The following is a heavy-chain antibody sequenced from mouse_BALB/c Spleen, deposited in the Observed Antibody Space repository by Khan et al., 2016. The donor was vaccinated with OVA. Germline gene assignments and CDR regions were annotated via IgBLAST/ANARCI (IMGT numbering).Heavy chain of an antibody. V-gene: IGHV3-8*02. J-gene: IGHJ3*01. D-gene: IGHD2-14*01. Sequence: EVKLLESGPSLVKPSQTLSLTCSVTGDSITSGYWSWIRKFPGKKLEYMGYMIDSGNTYYNPSLKSRISITRPTSKNQYYLQLNSVTTEDTATYYCARSTCRYAFAYWGQGTLVTVSA. CDR3: ARSTCRYAFAY. CDR2: MIDSGNT. CDR1: GDSITSGY.